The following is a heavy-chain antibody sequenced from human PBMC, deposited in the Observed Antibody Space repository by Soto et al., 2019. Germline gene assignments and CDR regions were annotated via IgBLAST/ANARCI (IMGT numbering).Heavy chain of an antibody. CDR3: ARHQSHSSSYVDP. J-gene: IGHJ5*02. Sequence: PSESLCLTGTVSSGSISSTSDYWGLIRQPPGKGLEWIGSIYYSGSTYYNPSLKSRVTISVDTSKNQFSLKLSSVTAADTAVYYCARHQSHSSSYVDPWGQGTLVTVS. CDR1: SGSISSTSDY. D-gene: IGHD6-13*01. CDR2: IYYSGST. V-gene: IGHV4-39*01.